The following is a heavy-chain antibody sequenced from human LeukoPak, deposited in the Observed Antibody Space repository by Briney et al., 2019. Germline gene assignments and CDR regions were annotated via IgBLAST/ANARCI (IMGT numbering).Heavy chain of an antibody. D-gene: IGHD6-6*01. CDR1: GGSISTYY. V-gene: IGHV4-59*01. J-gene: IGHJ1*01. CDR3: ARGGAARLHFQN. Sequence: SETLSLTCTVSGGSISTYYWNWIRQPPGKGLEWIGYIYHSGSTNYNPSLQSRVTISVDTSKNQFSLNLNSVTAADTAVYYCARGGAARLHFQNWGQGTPVTVSS. CDR2: IYHSGST.